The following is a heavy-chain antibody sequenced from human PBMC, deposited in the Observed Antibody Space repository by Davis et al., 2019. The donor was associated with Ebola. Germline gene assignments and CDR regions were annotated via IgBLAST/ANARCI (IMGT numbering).Heavy chain of an antibody. CDR1: GGSFSGYY. V-gene: IGHV4-34*01. Sequence: MPSETLSLTCAVYGGSFSGYYWSWIRQPPGKGLEWIGEINHSGSTNYNPSLKSRVTISVDTSKNQFSLKLSSVTAADKAVYYCARGRVRYGMDVWGQGTTVTVSS. D-gene: IGHD3-10*01. CDR2: INHSGST. CDR3: ARGRVRYGMDV. J-gene: IGHJ6*02.